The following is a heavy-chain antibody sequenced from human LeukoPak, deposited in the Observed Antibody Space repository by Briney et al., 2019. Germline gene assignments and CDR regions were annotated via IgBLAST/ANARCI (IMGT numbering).Heavy chain of an antibody. CDR1: GYTFTSYA. CDR3: ARDGSGGNAFDI. CDR2: IIPILGIA. J-gene: IGHJ3*02. V-gene: IGHV1-69*04. D-gene: IGHD3-16*01. Sequence: GASVEVSCKASGYTFTSYAISWVRQAPGQGLEWMGRIIPILGIANYAQKFQGRVTITADKSTSTAYMELSSLRSEDTAVYYCARDGSGGNAFDIWGQGTMVTVSS.